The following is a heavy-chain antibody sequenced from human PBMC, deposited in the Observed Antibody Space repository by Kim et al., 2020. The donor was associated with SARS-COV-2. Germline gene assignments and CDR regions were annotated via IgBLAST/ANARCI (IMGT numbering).Heavy chain of an antibody. CDR2: LYSNGFT. CDR1: GDSVELYD. Sequence: SETLSLSCTVSGDSVELYDWTWTRQFPGKGLQWIGYLYSNGFTTYNPSLNSRVTMSLDMSKREREFSLRLTSVTAADTAIYYRARLNHDSVGTNFDFWGQGILVTVSS. D-gene: IGHD2-15*01. V-gene: IGHV4-59*02. CDR3: ARLNHDSVGTNFDF. J-gene: IGHJ4*02.